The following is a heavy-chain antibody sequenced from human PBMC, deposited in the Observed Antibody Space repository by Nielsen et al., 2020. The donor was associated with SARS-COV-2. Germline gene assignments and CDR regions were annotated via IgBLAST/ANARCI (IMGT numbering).Heavy chain of an antibody. D-gene: IGHD6-19*01. Sequence: GESLKISCAASGFTFSSYAMSWVRQALGKGLEWVSAISGSGGSTYYADSVKGRFTISRDNSKNTLYLQMNSLRAEDTAVYYCAKDRAVAGPYWGQGTLVTVSS. CDR1: GFTFSSYA. V-gene: IGHV3-23*01. J-gene: IGHJ4*02. CDR3: AKDRAVAGPY. CDR2: ISGSGGST.